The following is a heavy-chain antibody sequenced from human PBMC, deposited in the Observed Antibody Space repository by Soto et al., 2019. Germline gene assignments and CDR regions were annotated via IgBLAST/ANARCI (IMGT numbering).Heavy chain of an antibody. CDR1: GFSVSGSY. CDR3: ARVSRTLADHFDY. J-gene: IGHJ4*02. V-gene: IGHV3-53*01. CDR2: MYSGGST. Sequence: GGSLRLSCAASGFSVSGSYIYWVRQAPGKGLEWVSVMYSGGSTDYADSVKGRFTISSDKSKNTLYLQMNSLRVEDTAVYYCARVSRTLADHFDYWGQGTLVTVSS. D-gene: IGHD3-16*01.